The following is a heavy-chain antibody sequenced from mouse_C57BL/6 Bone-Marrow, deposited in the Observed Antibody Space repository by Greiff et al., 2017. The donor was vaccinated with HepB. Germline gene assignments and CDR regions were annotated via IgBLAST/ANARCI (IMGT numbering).Heavy chain of an antibody. D-gene: IGHD2-3*01. J-gene: IGHJ3*01. Sequence: QVQLQQSGPGLVAPSQSLSITCTVSGYSLTSYGVDWVSQPPGKGLEWLGVIWGGGSTNYNTALMSRLSISTDNSKSQVFLKMNRLQTDDTAMYYCAKREGDGPFAYWGQGTLVTVSA. CDR1: GYSLTSYG. V-gene: IGHV2-9*01. CDR2: IWGGGST. CDR3: AKREGDGPFAY.